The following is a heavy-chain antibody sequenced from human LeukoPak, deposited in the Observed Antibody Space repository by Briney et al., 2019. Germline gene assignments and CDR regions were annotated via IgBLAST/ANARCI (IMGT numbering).Heavy chain of an antibody. J-gene: IGHJ6*03. Sequence: GASVKVSCKASGYTFTGYYMHWVRRAPGQGLEWMGWINPKSGGTNYAQKFQGRVTMTRDTSISTAYMELSRLRSDDTAVYYCARGPTVTTDYYYYYMDVWGKGTTVTVSS. V-gene: IGHV1-2*02. CDR3: ARGPTVTTDYYYYYMDV. CDR1: GYTFTGYY. D-gene: IGHD4-17*01. CDR2: INPKSGGT.